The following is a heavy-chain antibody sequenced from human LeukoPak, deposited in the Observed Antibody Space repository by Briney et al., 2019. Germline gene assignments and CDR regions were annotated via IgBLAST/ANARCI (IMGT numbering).Heavy chain of an antibody. J-gene: IGHJ5*02. D-gene: IGHD6-13*01. Sequence: SETLSLTCAVSGFSIGTYFWSWVRQPAGKGLEWIGRISTTGRTHYNPSLKSRVTMSIDTSKNQFSLELNSVTAADTAVYYCARDGYSSSLDPWGQGTLVTVSS. CDR2: ISTTGRT. CDR1: GFSIGTYF. V-gene: IGHV4-4*07. CDR3: ARDGYSSSLDP.